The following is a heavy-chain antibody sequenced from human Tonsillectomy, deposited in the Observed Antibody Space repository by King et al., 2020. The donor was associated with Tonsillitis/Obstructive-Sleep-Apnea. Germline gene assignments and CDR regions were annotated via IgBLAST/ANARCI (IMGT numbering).Heavy chain of an antibody. CDR3: AGASSSSFDY. CDR2: IKQDGSEK. V-gene: IGHV3-7*03. Sequence: VQLVESGGGLVQPGGSLRLSCAASGFTFSSYWMSWVRQAPGKGLEWVANIKQDGSEKYYVDSVRGRFTISRDNAKISMYLQINSMRAEDTAVYYCAGASSSSFDYWGQGTLVTVSS. D-gene: IGHD6-13*01. CDR1: GFTFSSYW. J-gene: IGHJ4*02.